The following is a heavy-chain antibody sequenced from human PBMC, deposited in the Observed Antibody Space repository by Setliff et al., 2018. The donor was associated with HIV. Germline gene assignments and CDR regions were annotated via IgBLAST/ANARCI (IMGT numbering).Heavy chain of an antibody. J-gene: IGHJ5*02. V-gene: IGHV4-59*08. Sequence: SETLSLTCTVSGGSISSSSWSWIRQPPGKGLEWIGYLHYSVSSYYNPSLKSRVTISVDTSKNQFSLKLSSVTVADTAVYYCARHRSGNWYYFGFDPWGQGTLVTVSS. CDR3: ARHRSGNWYYFGFDP. CDR1: GGSISSSS. CDR2: LHYSVSS. D-gene: IGHD1-7*01.